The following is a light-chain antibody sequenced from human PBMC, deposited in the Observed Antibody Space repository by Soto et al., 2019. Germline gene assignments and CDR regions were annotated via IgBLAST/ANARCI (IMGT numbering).Light chain of an antibody. CDR2: DAS. J-gene: IGKJ2*01. CDR3: QQYNSYSPDT. CDR1: QSISSW. V-gene: IGKV1-5*01. Sequence: DIRMTQSPSTLSASVGDRVTITCRASQSISSWLAWYQQKPGKAPKLLIYDASSLESGVPSRFSGSGSGIEFTLTISSLQPDVFATYYCQQYNSYSPDTFGQGTKLEIK.